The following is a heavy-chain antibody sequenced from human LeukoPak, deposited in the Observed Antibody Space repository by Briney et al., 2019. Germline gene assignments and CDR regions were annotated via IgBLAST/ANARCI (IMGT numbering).Heavy chain of an antibody. CDR3: ATEPPSGWLRNDAFDI. CDR1: GYTLTELS. Sequence: ASVKVSFKVSGYTLTELSMHWVRQAPGKGLEWMGGFDPEDGEAIYAQKFQGRVTMTEDTSTDTAYMELSSLRSEDTAVYYCATEPPSGWLRNDAFDIWGQGTMVTVSS. J-gene: IGHJ3*02. D-gene: IGHD6-19*01. CDR2: FDPEDGEA. V-gene: IGHV1-24*01.